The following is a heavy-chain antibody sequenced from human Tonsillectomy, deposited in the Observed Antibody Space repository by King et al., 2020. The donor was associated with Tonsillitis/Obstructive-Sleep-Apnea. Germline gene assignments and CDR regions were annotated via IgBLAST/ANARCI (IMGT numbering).Heavy chain of an antibody. Sequence: VQLVESGSELKKPGASVKVSCKASGYTFTNYAMNWVRQAPGQGLEWMGWINTNTGNPTYAQGFTGQFVFSLDTSLRTAYLQISSLKTEDTAVYYCARGAGDFWSGPINWFDPWDQGTLVTVSS. J-gene: IGHJ5*02. CDR3: ARGAGDFWSGPINWFDP. V-gene: IGHV7-4-1*02. CDR1: GYTFTNYA. CDR2: INTNTGNP. D-gene: IGHD3-3*01.